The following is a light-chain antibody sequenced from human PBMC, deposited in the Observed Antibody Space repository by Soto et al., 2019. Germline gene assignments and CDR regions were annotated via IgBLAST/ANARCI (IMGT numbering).Light chain of an antibody. CDR2: DAS. Sequence: EIVLTQSPATLSLSPGERATLSCRASQSVSKYLAWYQHKPGQAPRLLIYDASNRATGIPARFSGSGSGTDFTLTISSLEPEDFAVYHCQQRFTWLTFGGGTRVEIK. CDR3: QQRFTWLT. J-gene: IGKJ4*01. V-gene: IGKV3-11*01. CDR1: QSVSKY.